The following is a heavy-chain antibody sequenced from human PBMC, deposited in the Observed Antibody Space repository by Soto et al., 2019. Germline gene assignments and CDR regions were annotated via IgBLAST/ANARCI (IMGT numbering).Heavy chain of an antibody. D-gene: IGHD6-13*01. Sequence: SETLSLTCTVSGGXISSYYWSWIRQPPGKGLEWIGYIYYSGSTNYNPSLKSRVAISVDTSKNQFSLKLSSVTAADTAVYYCARGGNSWPNWFDPWGQGTLVTVS. CDR2: IYYSGST. CDR1: GGXISSYY. V-gene: IGHV4-59*01. CDR3: ARGGNSWPNWFDP. J-gene: IGHJ5*02.